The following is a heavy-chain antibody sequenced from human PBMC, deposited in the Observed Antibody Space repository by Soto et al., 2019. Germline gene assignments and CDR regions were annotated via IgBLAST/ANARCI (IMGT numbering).Heavy chain of an antibody. D-gene: IGHD6-19*01. V-gene: IGHV3-23*01. J-gene: IGHJ4*02. CDR1: GFIFGAYA. Sequence: EVQLLESGGGLVQPGGSLRLSCAASGFIFGAYAMAWVRQAPGKGLEWVSGISDTVDTTYYADSVKGRFTISRDKSKNTRYLQMNSLRVEDTAIFFCAKAQWLLGGDYFDSWGQGPLVTVSS. CDR2: ISDTVDTT. CDR3: AKAQWLLGGDYFDS.